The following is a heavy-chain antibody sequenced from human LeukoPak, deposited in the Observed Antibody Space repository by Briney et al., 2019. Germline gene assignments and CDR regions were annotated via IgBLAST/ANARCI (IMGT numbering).Heavy chain of an antibody. CDR1: GFTFSNYG. J-gene: IGHJ5*02. CDR3: ARRITIFGRGSDP. Sequence: GGSLRLSCAASGFTFSNYGMHWVRQAPGKGLEWVAFIQYDGNNKYYADSVKGRFTISRDNSKNTLYLQMNSLRAEDTAVYYCARRITIFGRGSDPWGQGTLVTVSS. V-gene: IGHV3-30*02. D-gene: IGHD3-3*01. CDR2: IQYDGNNK.